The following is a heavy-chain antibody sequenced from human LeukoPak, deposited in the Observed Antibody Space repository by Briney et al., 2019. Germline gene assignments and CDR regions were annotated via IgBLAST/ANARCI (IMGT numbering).Heavy chain of an antibody. Sequence: ASVRVSSKPFGYTSASHDTNWVRQATGQGLEWVGWMNPNSGNTGYAQKFQGRVTMTRNTSISTAYMELSSLRSEDTAVYYCARGLRDSSGREYFQHWGQGTLVTVSS. CDR3: ARGLRDSSGREYFQH. CDR1: GYTSASHD. J-gene: IGHJ1*01. V-gene: IGHV1-8*01. D-gene: IGHD3-22*01. CDR2: MNPNSGNT.